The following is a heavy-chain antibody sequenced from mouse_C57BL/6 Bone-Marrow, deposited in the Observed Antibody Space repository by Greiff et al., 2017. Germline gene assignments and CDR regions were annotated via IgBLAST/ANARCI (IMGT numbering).Heavy chain of an antibody. Sequence: QQSCKASGYTFTSYWMHWVKQRPGRGLEWIGRIDPNSGGTKYNEKFKSKATLTVDKPSSTAYMQLSSLTSADSAVYYCATSVKTLFDYWGKGTTLTVSS. CDR1: GYTFTSYW. CDR3: ATSVKTLFDY. V-gene: IGHV1-72*01. CDR2: IDPNSGGT. J-gene: IGHJ2*01.